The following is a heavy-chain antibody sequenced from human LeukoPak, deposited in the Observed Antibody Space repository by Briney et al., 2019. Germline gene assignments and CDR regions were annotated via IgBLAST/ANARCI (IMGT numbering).Heavy chain of an antibody. CDR3: ARDSRRYCSSTSCHFNY. CDR2: ISAYNGNT. V-gene: IGHV1-18*01. D-gene: IGHD2-2*01. CDR1: GYTFTSYG. Sequence: ASVKVSCKASGYTFTSYGISWVRQAPGQGLEWMGWISAYNGNTNYAQKLQGRVTTTTDTSTSTAYMELRSLRSDDTAVYYCARDSRRYCSSTSCHFNYWGQGTLVTVSS. J-gene: IGHJ4*02.